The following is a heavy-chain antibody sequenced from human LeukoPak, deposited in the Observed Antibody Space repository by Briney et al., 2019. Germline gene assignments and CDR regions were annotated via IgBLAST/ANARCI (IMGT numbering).Heavy chain of an antibody. CDR2: ISAYNGNT. CDR3: ARVTGSSSRGAFDI. V-gene: IGHV1-18*01. D-gene: IGHD6-6*01. Sequence: ASVKVSCKASGYTFTSYGISWARQAPGQGLEWMGWISAYNGNTNYAQKLQGRVTMTTDTSTSTAYMELRSLRSDDTAVYYCARVTGSSSRGAFDIWGQGTMVTVSS. J-gene: IGHJ3*02. CDR1: GYTFTSYG.